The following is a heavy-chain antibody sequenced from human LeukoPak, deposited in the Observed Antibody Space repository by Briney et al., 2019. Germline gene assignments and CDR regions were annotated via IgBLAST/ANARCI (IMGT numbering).Heavy chain of an antibody. D-gene: IGHD5-18*01. Sequence: PGGSLRLSCAASGFTFSSYSMNWVRQAPGKGLEWVSSISSSSSYIYYADSVKGRFTISRDNAKNSLYLQMNSLRAEDTAVYYCATLAIGGYSYGYGLVPDYWGQGTLVTVSS. V-gene: IGHV3-21*01. CDR3: ATLAIGGYSYGYGLVPDY. J-gene: IGHJ4*02. CDR1: GFTFSSYS. CDR2: ISSSSSYI.